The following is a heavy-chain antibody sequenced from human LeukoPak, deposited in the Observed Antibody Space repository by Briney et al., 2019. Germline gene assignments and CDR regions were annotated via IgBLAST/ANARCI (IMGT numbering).Heavy chain of an antibody. CDR3: ARDWKGGLDY. CDR2: IRGSGGST. Sequence: GGSLRLSCVASGFTFSTSAMSWVRQAPGKGLEWVSAIRGSGGSTYYADSVKGRFTISRDNAKNSVYLQMNSLRDEDTAVYYCARDWKGGLDYWGQGTLVTVSS. CDR1: GFTFSTSA. D-gene: IGHD1-1*01. V-gene: IGHV3-23*01. J-gene: IGHJ4*02.